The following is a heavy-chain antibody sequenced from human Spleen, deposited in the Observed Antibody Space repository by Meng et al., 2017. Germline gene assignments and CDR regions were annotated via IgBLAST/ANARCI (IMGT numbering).Heavy chain of an antibody. Sequence: QVQPVQSGPEVKKPGASVKVSCKASDYTFTGYGVSWVRQAPGQGLEWMAWLGAHDGDTSHAPKFQGRVTMTTDTSTSTAYMELRSLRSDDTAVYYCARVEVGITSGDYWGQGTLVTVSS. D-gene: IGHD2-21*01. V-gene: IGHV1-18*01. CDR2: LGAHDGDT. CDR3: ARVEVGITSGDY. J-gene: IGHJ4*02. CDR1: DYTFTGYG.